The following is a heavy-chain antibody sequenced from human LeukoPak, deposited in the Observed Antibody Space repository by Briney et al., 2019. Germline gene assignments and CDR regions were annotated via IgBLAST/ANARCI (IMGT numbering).Heavy chain of an antibody. Sequence: SETLSLTCAVYGGSFSGYYWSWLRQPPGKGLEWIGEINHSGSTNYNPSLKSRVTISVDTSKNQFSLKLSSVTAADTAVYYCARRSVQGYYFDYWGQGTLVTVSS. CDR2: INHSGST. CDR1: GGSFSGYY. CDR3: ARRSVQGYYFDY. D-gene: IGHD1-1*01. J-gene: IGHJ4*02. V-gene: IGHV4-34*01.